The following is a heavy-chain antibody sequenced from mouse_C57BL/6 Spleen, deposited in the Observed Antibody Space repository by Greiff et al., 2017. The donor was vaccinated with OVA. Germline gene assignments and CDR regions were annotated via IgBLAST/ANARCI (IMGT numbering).Heavy chain of an antibody. D-gene: IGHD6-1*01. J-gene: IGHJ1*03. V-gene: IGHV2-2*01. CDR2: IWSGGST. CDR3: ARRSLGTAGYFDV. CDR1: GFSLTSYG. Sequence: VQLQESGPGLVQPSQSLSITCTVSGFSLTSYGVHWVRQSPGKGLEWLGVIWSGGSTDYNAAFISRLSISKDNSKSQVFFKMNSLQADDTAIYYCARRSLGTAGYFDVWGTGTTVTVSS.